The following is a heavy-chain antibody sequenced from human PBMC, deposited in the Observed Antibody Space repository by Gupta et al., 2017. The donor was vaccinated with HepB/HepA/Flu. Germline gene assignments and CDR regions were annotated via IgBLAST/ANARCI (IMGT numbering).Heavy chain of an antibody. CDR1: SGSISNSDYY. V-gene: IGHV4-39*01. CDR3: XRRRPATIDPYDY. CDR2: IYYSGIT. Sequence: QLQLHESGPGLGKPSETLSLTCTASSGSISNSDYYWVWIRRPPGKGLEWIGSIYYSGITYSNTSLRSRVTLFVDTSNNQFSLRLTSVTAXEXAVYYCXRRRPATIDPYDYWGQGTLVTVSS. D-gene: IGHD5-24*01. J-gene: IGHJ4*02.